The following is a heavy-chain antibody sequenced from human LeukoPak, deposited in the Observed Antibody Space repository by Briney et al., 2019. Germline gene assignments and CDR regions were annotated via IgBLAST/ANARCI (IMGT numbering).Heavy chain of an antibody. CDR3: ARDRYCSGGSCYLGGWFDP. J-gene: IGHJ5*02. CDR2: ISAYNGNT. D-gene: IGHD2-15*01. Sequence: ASVKVSCKASGYTFTSYGISWVRQAPGQGLEWMGWISAYNGNTNYAQKLQGRVTMTTDTSTSTAYMELRSLRSDDTAVYYCARDRYCSGGSCYLGGWFDPRGQGTLVTVSS. V-gene: IGHV1-18*01. CDR1: GYTFTSYG.